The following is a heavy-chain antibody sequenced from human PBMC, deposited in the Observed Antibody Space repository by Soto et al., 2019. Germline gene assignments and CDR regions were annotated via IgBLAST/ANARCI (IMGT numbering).Heavy chain of an antibody. CDR1: GFTFISYA. V-gene: IGHV3-30*18. D-gene: IGHD5-12*01. J-gene: IGHJ4*02. CDR3: AKSGYSGYEGEGYYFDY. Sequence: PGGSLRLFCAASGFTFISYAMHWVLQAPGKGLEWVAVISYDGSNKYYADSVKGRFTISRDNSKNTLYLQMNSLRAEDTAVYYCAKSGYSGYEGEGYYFDYWGQGTLVTVSS. CDR2: ISYDGSNK.